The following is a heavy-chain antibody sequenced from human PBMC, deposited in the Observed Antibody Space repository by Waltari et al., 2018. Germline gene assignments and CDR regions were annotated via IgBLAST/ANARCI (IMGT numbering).Heavy chain of an antibody. Sequence: QVQLVQSGAEMKKPGASVKVPCRASGYPFTGYFMHWMRQAPGQGLEWMGWINPNSGDTKYAQKFQGRVTMTRDTSISTAYMELSRLTSDDTAVYYCARGPATADFDYWGQGTLVTVSS. CDR1: GYPFTGYF. V-gene: IGHV1-2*02. D-gene: IGHD2-2*01. CDR2: INPNSGDT. CDR3: ARGPATADFDY. J-gene: IGHJ4*02.